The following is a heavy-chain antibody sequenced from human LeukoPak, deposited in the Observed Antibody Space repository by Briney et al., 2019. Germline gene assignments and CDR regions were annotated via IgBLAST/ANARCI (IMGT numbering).Heavy chain of an antibody. CDR1: GDSVNSATFY. CDR3: ARDFWAATGAFEI. CDR2: TYNRGDT. V-gene: IGHV4-61*01. D-gene: IGHD3/OR15-3a*01. Sequence: SETLSLTCTVSGDSVNSATFYWAWIRQSPGKGLELIGYTYNRGDTYYNPSLNSRVTISVDTSKNQFSLKLRSVTAADSAVYYCARDFWAATGAFEIWGQGASVTVSS. J-gene: IGHJ3*02.